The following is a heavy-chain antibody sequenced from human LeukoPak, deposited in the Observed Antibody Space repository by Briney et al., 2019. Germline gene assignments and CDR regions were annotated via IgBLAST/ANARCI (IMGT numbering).Heavy chain of an antibody. CDR1: GFTVSSNY. D-gene: IGHD5-24*01. V-gene: IGHV3-53*01. CDR3: AKELKGLQSFGGFDY. CDR2: IYSGGST. Sequence: GGSLRLSCAASGFTVSSNYMSWVRQAPGKGLEWVSVIYSGGSTYYPDSVKGHFTISRDNSKNTLYVEMNSLRAEDTSVYYCAKELKGLQSFGGFDYWGLGTLVLVSS. J-gene: IGHJ4*02.